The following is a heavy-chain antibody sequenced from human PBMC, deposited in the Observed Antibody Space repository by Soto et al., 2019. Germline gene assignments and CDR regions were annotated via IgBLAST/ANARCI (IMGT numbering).Heavy chain of an antibody. D-gene: IGHD2-2*01. V-gene: IGHV3-33*01. CDR3: ARDRGVVGPEFDH. J-gene: IGHJ4*02. CDR2: IWYDGSKR. Sequence: QVQLVESGGGVIQPGTSLRLSCEASGYTFSAYGRHWVRQAPVKGLEWVAVIWYDGSKRYYSDSVKGRFIISRDDSRNTLFLQMNSLRADDTAIYYCARDRGVVGPEFDHWGQGTLVTVSP. CDR1: GYTFSAYG.